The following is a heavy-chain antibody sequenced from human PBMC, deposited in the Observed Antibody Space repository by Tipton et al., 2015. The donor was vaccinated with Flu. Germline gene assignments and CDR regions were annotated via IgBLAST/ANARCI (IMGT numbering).Heavy chain of an antibody. V-gene: IGHV3-53*01. CDR2: IYSDGST. CDR3: TRGGGRLDWFDP. D-gene: IGHD3-10*01. CDR1: GFAVSSNY. Sequence: SLRLSCAASGFAVSSNYMSWVRQAPGKGLEWVSIIYSDGSTYYADSVEGRFIISRDSSKNTVFLQTDSLRVEDTAMYYCTRGGGRLDWFDPWGQGTLVTVSS. J-gene: IGHJ5*02.